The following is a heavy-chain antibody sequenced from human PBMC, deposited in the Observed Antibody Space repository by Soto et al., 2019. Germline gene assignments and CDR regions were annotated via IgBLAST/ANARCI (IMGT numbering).Heavy chain of an antibody. CDR3: AKEYTWSGLNSDSGDAMDV. J-gene: IGHJ6*02. D-gene: IGHD3-3*01. CDR2: ISWNSGDI. Sequence: RLVESGGGLVQPGRSLRLSCVASGFTFDDYAMHWVRQAPGKGLQWVSGISWNSGDIGYADSVKGRFTISRDNAKSSLYLQMNSLTSEDTALYYCAKEYTWSGLNSDSGDAMDVWGQGTTVTVSS. V-gene: IGHV3-9*01. CDR1: GFTFDDYA.